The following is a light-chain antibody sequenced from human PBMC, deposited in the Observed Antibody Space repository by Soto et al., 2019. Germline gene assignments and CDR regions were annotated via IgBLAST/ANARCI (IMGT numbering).Light chain of an antibody. Sequence: EIVLTQSPGTLALSPGDGATLSCRASQTVNRNYLAWYHQKPGQPPRLLIYGVSNRATGVPDRFSGGGSGTEFTLTIVRLEPDDFGTYYCQQYIDSPRTFGQGTRVEVK. CDR2: GVS. CDR1: QTVNRNY. J-gene: IGKJ1*01. V-gene: IGKV3-20*01. CDR3: QQYIDSPRT.